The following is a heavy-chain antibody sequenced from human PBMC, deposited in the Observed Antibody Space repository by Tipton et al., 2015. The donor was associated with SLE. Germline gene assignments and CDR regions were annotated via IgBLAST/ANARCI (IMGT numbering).Heavy chain of an antibody. J-gene: IGHJ4*02. V-gene: IGHV4-34*01. CDR1: GGSFSGYY. CDR2: INHGGNT. Sequence: TLSLTCAVYGGSFSGYYWSWIRQPPGKGLEWIGEINHGGNTNYNPSLKSRVSMSVDTSKNQFSLKLSSVTAADTAVYYRARVYYYDSSGYYNRFDYWGQGTLVTVSS. CDR3: ARVYYYDSSGYYNRFDY. D-gene: IGHD3-22*01.